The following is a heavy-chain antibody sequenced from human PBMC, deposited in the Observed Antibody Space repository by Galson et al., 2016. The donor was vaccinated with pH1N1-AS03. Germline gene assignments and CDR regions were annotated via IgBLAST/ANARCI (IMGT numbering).Heavy chain of an antibody. Sequence: TLSLTCDVLGGTFSGFFWNWVRQSSGKGLEWIGEVDHSGIITYNPSLRSRLNISLNTSSRQFSLKLTSVTAADTAVYFCARLLGKAFPRLGRNFGMDVWGQGTTVTVSS. D-gene: IGHD3-3*02. J-gene: IGHJ6*02. V-gene: IGHV4-34*01. CDR2: VDHSGII. CDR1: GGTFSGFF. CDR3: ARLLGKAFPRLGRNFGMDV.